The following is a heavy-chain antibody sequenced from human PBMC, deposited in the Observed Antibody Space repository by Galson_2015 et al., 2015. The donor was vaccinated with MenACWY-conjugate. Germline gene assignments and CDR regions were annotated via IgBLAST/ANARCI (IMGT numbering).Heavy chain of an antibody. CDR2: IGIAGDT. D-gene: IGHD6-19*01. CDR3: VGRVSGWSHGFDY. CDR1: GFTFTNYD. J-gene: IGHJ4*02. Sequence: SLRLSCAASGFTFTNYDMHWVRQPTGKGLEWVSVIGIAGDTYYLDPVKGRFAISREDGKNSLYLQINSLRVEDTAVYYCVGRVSGWSHGFDYWGQGTLVTVSS. V-gene: IGHV3-13*01.